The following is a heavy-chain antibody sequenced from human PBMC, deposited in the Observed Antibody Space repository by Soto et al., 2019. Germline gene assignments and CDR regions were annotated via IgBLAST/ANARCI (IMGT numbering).Heavy chain of an antibody. D-gene: IGHD5-12*01. V-gene: IGHV3-73*02. CDR2: IRSKANSYAT. CDR1: GLTFSGSA. J-gene: IGHJ6*02. CDR3: TRISGYLYNYYGMDV. Sequence: EVQLVESGGGLVQPGGSLKLSCAASGLTFSGSAIHWVRQASGKGLEWVGRIRSKANSYATAYAASVKGRFTISRDDSKNTAYLQMKSLKTEDTAVYYCTRISGYLYNYYGMDVWGQGTTVTVSS.